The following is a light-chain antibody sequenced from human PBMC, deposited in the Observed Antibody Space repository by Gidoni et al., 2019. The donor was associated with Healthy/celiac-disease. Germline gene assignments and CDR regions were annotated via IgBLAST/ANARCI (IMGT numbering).Light chain of an antibody. J-gene: IGKJ2*01. V-gene: IGKV1-39*01. CDR3: QQSYSTPPIT. CDR1: QSISSY. CDR2: AAS. Sequence: DIQMTQSSSSLSASVGDRVTITCRASQSISSYLNWYQQKPGKAPKLLIYAASSLQSGVPSRFSGSGSGTDFTLTISSLQPEDCATYYCQQSYSTPPITFGQGTKLEIK.